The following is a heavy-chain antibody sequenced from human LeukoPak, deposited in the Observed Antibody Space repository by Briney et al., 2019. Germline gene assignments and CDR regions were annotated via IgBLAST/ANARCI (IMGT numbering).Heavy chain of an antibody. CDR1: GGSITTSSYY. J-gene: IGHJ4*02. Sequence: SETLSLTCSVSGGSITTSSYYWGWIRQPPGKGLEWIGSIYYSGSTYYNPSLKSRVTISVDTSKNQFSLKLSSVTAADTAVYYCAREDLGYSSGWAQGYFDYWGQGTLVTVSS. V-gene: IGHV4-39*07. D-gene: IGHD6-19*01. CDR2: IYYSGST. CDR3: AREDLGYSSGWAQGYFDY.